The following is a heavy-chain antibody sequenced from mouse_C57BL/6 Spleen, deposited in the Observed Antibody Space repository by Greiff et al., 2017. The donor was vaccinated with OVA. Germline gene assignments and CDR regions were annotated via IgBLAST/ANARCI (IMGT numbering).Heavy chain of an antibody. CDR1: GYTFTSYW. Sequence: QVQLQQPGAELVMPGASVKLSCKASGYTFTSYWMHWVKPRPGQGLEWIGEIDPSDSYTNYNQKFKGKSTLTVDKSSSTAYMQLSSLTSEDSAVYYCASHDYDRGPFDYWGQGTTLTVSS. CDR3: ASHDYDRGPFDY. D-gene: IGHD2-4*01. V-gene: IGHV1-69*01. CDR2: IDPSDSYT. J-gene: IGHJ2*01.